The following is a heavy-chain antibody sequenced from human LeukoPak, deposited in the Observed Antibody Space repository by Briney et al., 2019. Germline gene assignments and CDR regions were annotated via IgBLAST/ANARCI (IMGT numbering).Heavy chain of an antibody. V-gene: IGHV4-59*01. CDR1: GGSISSYY. CDR2: IYYSGST. CDR3: ARATVTTRDAFDI. D-gene: IGHD4-11*01. Sequence: PSETLSLTCTASGGSISSYYWSWIRQPPGKGLEWIGYIYYSGSTNYNPSLTSRVTISVDTSKNQFSLKLSSVTAADTAVYYCARATVTTRDAFDIWGQGTMVTVSS. J-gene: IGHJ3*02.